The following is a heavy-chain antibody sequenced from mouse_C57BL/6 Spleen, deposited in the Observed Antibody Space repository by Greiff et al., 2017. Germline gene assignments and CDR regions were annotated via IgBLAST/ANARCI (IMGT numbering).Heavy chain of an antibody. Sequence: QVQLQQPGAELVMPGASVKLSCKASGYTFTSYWMHWVKQRPGQGLEWIGEIDPSDSYTNYNQKFKGKSTLTVDKSSSTAYMQLSSLTSEDSAVYDCARDPYYYGSSHLDYWGQGTTLTVSA. D-gene: IGHD1-1*01. J-gene: IGHJ2*01. CDR2: IDPSDSYT. CDR1: GYTFTSYW. V-gene: IGHV1-69*01. CDR3: ARDPYYYGSSHLDY.